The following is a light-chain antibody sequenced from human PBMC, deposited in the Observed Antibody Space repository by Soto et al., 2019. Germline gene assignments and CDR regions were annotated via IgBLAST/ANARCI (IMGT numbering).Light chain of an antibody. J-gene: IGKJ2*01. CDR2: GAS. V-gene: IGKV3-11*01. CDR1: QTVSTY. Sequence: IVLTQSPATLSLSPGERATLSCRARQTVSTYLSWYQHKPGQAPRLLIYGASNRATGIPARFSGSGSGTDFTLTISSLEPEDSAVYYCQVSGRSALYTFGQGTRLEIK. CDR3: QVSGRSALYT.